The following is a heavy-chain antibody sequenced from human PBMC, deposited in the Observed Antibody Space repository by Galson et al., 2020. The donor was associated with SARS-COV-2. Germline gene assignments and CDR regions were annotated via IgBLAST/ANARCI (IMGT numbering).Heavy chain of an antibody. CDR3: ARDMGTGFRMYWYFDL. Sequence: SVKGRFTISRDNAKNSLYLQMDSLRAEDTGVYYCARDMGTGFRMYWYFDLWGRGTLVTV. J-gene: IGHJ2*01. D-gene: IGHD2-8*02. V-gene: IGHV3-21*01.